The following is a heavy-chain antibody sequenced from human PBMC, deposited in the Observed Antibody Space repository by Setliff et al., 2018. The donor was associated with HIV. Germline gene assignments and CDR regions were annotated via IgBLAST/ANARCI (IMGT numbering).Heavy chain of an antibody. CDR2: ISGSSSYI. Sequence: GGSLRLSCAASGFTFSSYSMNWVRQAPGKGLEWVSSISGSSSYIYYADSVKGRFTISRDNAKNSLYLQMNSLRAEDTAVYYCARVEPGGSQAFDIWGQGTMVTVSS. D-gene: IGHD3-10*01. J-gene: IGHJ3*02. CDR1: GFTFSSYS. CDR3: ARVEPGGSQAFDI. V-gene: IGHV3-21*01.